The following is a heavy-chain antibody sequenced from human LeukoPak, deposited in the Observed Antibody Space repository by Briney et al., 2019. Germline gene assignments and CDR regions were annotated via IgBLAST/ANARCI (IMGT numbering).Heavy chain of an antibody. CDR3: AREPYHARG. CDR2: IKQDGSEK. D-gene: IGHD1-14*01. J-gene: IGHJ4*02. Sequence: GGSLRLSCAASGFTFSSDWMSWVRQAPGKGLEWVANIKQDGSEKYYVDSVKGRFTISRDNAKNSLYLQMNSLRAEDTAVYYCAREPYHARGWGQGTLVTVSS. V-gene: IGHV3-7*01. CDR1: GFTFSSDW.